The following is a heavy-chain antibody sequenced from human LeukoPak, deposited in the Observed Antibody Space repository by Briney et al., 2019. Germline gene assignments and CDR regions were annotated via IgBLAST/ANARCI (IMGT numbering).Heavy chain of an antibody. V-gene: IGHV4-38-2*02. Sequence: SETLSLTCTVSGYSLSSGYYWGWIRQPPGKGLEWIGSIYHSGSTYYNPSLKSRVTISVDTSENQFSLKLSSVTAADTAVYYCARVSGYGDYDYFDYWGQGTLVTVSS. D-gene: IGHD4-17*01. CDR2: IYHSGST. J-gene: IGHJ4*02. CDR1: GYSLSSGYY. CDR3: ARVSGYGDYDYFDY.